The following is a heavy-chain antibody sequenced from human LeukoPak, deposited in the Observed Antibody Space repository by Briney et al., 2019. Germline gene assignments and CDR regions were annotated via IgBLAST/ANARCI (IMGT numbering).Heavy chain of an antibody. D-gene: IGHD5-12*01. CDR2: IYPGYSDT. V-gene: IGHV5-51*01. J-gene: IGHJ4*02. Sequence: GESLKISCKGSGYSFTSYWIGWVREMAGKGLEWMGIIYPGYSDTRYRPSFQGQATISADKSISTAYLQWSSLKASDTAMYYCARRYSGYDFDYWGQGTLVTVSS. CDR3: ARRYSGYDFDY. CDR1: GYSFTSYW.